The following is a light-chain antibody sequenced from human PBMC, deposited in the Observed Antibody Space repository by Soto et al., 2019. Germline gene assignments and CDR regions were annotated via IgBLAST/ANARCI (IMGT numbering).Light chain of an antibody. CDR2: GAS. CDR3: QQRGSWPLT. Sequence: EIVLTQSPATLSLSPGERDTLSCRASQSVSSLAWYQQKPGQPPRLLIYGASNRATGIPASFSGSGSGTDFTLTISSLEPGDFAVYYCQQRGSWPLTFGGGTKVDIK. V-gene: IGKV3-11*01. CDR1: QSVSS. J-gene: IGKJ4*01.